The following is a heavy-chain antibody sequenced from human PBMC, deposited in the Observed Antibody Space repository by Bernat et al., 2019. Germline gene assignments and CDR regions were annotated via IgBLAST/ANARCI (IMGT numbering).Heavy chain of an antibody. Sequence: EVQLVESGGGLVQPGGSLRLSCAASGFTFSSYWMHWVRQAPGKGLVWVSRINSDGSSTSYADSVKGRFTISRDNAKNTLYLQMNSLRAEDKAVYYCARDRAVVPAAIPQDYYYGMDVWGQGTTVTVSS. V-gene: IGHV3-74*01. CDR3: ARDRAVVPAAIPQDYYYGMDV. J-gene: IGHJ6*02. CDR2: INSDGSST. CDR1: GFTFSSYW. D-gene: IGHD2-2*01.